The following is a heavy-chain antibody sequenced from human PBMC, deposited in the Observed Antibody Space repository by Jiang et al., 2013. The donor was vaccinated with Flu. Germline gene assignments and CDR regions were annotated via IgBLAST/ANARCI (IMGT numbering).Heavy chain of an antibody. CDR2: IYHSGST. D-gene: IGHD3-22*01. CDR1: GYSISSGYY. CDR3: ARDPYYYDSSGYYYYYFDY. J-gene: IGHJ4*02. Sequence: VKPSETLSLTCTVSGYSISSGYYWGWIRQPPGKGLEWIGSIYHSGSTYYNPSLKSRVTISVDTSKNQFSLKLSSVTAADTAVYYCARDPYYYDSSGYYYYYFDYWGQGTLVTVSS. V-gene: IGHV4-38-2*02.